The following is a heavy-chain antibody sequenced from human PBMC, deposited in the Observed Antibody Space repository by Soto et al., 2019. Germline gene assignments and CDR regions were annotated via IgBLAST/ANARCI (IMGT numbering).Heavy chain of an antibody. J-gene: IGHJ5*02. CDR3: ARAIDP. CDR2: LDYIGGT. CDR1: GCSISRGGYY. V-gene: IGHV4-31*03. Sequence: QVQLPESGPGLVKPSQTMALTCTVSGCSISRGGYYWSWIRQHPGKGLEWIGYLDYIGGTYYNPSLKSRVTISVDTSKNPSSLKLSSVTVADTAVYYCARAIDPWGQGTLVTVSS.